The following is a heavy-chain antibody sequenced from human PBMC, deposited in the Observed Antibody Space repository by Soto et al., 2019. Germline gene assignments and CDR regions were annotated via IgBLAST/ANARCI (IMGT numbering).Heavy chain of an antibody. V-gene: IGHV3-23*01. CDR1: GFTFSSYA. D-gene: IGHD6-13*01. Sequence: PGGSLRLSCAASGFTFSSYAMSWVRQAPGKGLKRVSVISGSGGSTDYADSVKGRFTISRDNSKKTLFFQMNSLRAEDTAVYYCAKDHGYSSSWVDYWGQGT. J-gene: IGHJ4*02. CDR3: AKDHGYSSSWVDY. CDR2: ISGSGGST.